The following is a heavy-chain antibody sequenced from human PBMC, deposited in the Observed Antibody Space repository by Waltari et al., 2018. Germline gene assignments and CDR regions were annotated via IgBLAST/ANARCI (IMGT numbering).Heavy chain of an antibody. CDR2: IYHSGST. CDR1: GGSISSSNW. J-gene: IGHJ6*02. CDR3: ARAHLEVYYYGMDV. Sequence: QVQLQESGPGLVKPSGTLSLTCAVSGGSISSSNWWSWVRQPPGKGLEWIGEIYHSGSTYYNPSLKSRVTISVDTSKNQFSLKLSSVTAADTAVYYCARAHLEVYYYGMDVWGQGTTVTVSS. V-gene: IGHV4-4*02. D-gene: IGHD3-3*01.